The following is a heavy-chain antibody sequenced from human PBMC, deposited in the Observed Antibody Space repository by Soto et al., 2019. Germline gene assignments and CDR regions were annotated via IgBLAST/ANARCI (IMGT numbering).Heavy chain of an antibody. Sequence: SETLSLTCIVSVGSISSSSYYCGWIRQPPGKGLEWIGSIYYSGRTYYNPSFKSRVTISIDTSKNQFSLKLSSVTATDTAVYYCARQRTTVVTQAYFQHWGQGALVNVSS. CDR3: ARQRTTVVTQAYFQH. CDR2: IYYSGRT. D-gene: IGHD2-21*02. J-gene: IGHJ4*02. CDR1: VGSISSSSYY. V-gene: IGHV4-39*01.